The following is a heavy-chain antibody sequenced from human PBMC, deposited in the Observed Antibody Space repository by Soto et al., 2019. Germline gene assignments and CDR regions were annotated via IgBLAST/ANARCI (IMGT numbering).Heavy chain of an antibody. CDR1: GGSFSGHY. Sequence: SETLSLTCAVYGGSFSGHYWSWIRQSPGKGLEWIGEINHSGSTNQNPSLKSRVTITVDTSKNQFSLKLKSVTAADTAVYYCARGITMILVVQGDAPDKYYFDSWGQGTQVTVSS. CDR2: INHSGST. CDR3: ARGITMILVVQGDAPDKYYFDS. J-gene: IGHJ4*02. V-gene: IGHV4-34*01. D-gene: IGHD3-22*01.